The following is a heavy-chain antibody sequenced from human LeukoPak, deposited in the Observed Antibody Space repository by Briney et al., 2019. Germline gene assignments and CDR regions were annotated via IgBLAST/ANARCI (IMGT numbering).Heavy chain of an antibody. CDR3: ARDWHYDSSGYYYSRLWDY. CDR2: INPNSGGT. J-gene: IGHJ4*02. D-gene: IGHD3-22*01. V-gene: IGHV1-2*02. Sequence: GASVKVSCKASGYTFTGYYMHWVRQAPGQGLEWMGWINPNSGGTNYAQKLQGRVTMTRDTSISTAYMELSRLRSDDTAVYYCARDWHYDSSGYYYSRLWDYWGQGTLVTVSS. CDR1: GYTFTGYY.